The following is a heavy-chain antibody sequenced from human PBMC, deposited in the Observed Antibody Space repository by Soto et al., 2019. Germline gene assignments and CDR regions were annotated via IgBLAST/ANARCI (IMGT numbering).Heavy chain of an antibody. V-gene: IGHV3-30*18. CDR2: ISYDGSNK. J-gene: IGHJ3*02. CDR1: GFTFSSYG. D-gene: IGHD1-26*01. Sequence: QVQLVESGGGVVQPGRSLRLSCAASGFTFSSYGMHWVRQAPGKGLEWVAVISYDGSNKYYADSVKGRFTISRDNSKNTLYLQMNSLRAEDTAVYYCAKNSGSYYETNWAFDIWGQGTMVTVSS. CDR3: AKNSGSYYETNWAFDI.